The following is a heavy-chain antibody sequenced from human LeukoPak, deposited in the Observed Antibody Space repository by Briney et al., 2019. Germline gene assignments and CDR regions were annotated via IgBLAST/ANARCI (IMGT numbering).Heavy chain of an antibody. CDR3: ARVRDTAMDACYYYYMDV. Sequence: SETLSLTCTVSGGSISSYYWSWIRQPPGRGLEWIGYIYYSGSTNYNPSLKSRVTISVDTSKNQFSLKLSSVTAADTAVYYCARVRDTAMDACYYYYMDVWGKGTTVTVSS. V-gene: IGHV4-59*01. D-gene: IGHD5-18*01. CDR2: IYYSGST. J-gene: IGHJ6*03. CDR1: GGSISSYY.